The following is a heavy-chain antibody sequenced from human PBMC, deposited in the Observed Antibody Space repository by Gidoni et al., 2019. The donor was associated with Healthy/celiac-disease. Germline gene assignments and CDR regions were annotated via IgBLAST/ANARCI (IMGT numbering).Heavy chain of an antibody. CDR1: GDNLTELS. D-gene: IGHD2-15*01. CDR2: FAPEDGDT. Sequence: QDQLVQSGAEEKKPGASGKVSGKVSGDNLTELSMPWVRQAPGKGLEWRGGFAPEDGDTISAQKFQGRVTMTEDTSTDTAYMELSSLRSVDPAVYSCATGLGYCSGGSCLQTDYWGQGTLVTVSS. V-gene: IGHV1-24*01. CDR3: ATGLGYCSGGSCLQTDY. J-gene: IGHJ4*02.